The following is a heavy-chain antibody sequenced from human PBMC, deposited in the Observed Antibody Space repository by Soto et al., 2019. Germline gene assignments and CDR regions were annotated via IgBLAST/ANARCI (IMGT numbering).Heavy chain of an antibody. J-gene: IGHJ4*02. CDR2: ISGSGGST. Sequence: EVQLLESGGGLVQPGGSLRLSCAASGFTFSSYAMTWVRQAPGQGQEWVSAISGSGGSTYYANSVKGRFTLSRDNAKNTLYLQMNSLRAEDTAVFYCAKEIGGRFGIKGFGFADYWGQGTLVTVSS. D-gene: IGHD2-15*01. CDR1: GFTFSSYA. CDR3: AKEIGGRFGIKGFGFADY. V-gene: IGHV3-23*01.